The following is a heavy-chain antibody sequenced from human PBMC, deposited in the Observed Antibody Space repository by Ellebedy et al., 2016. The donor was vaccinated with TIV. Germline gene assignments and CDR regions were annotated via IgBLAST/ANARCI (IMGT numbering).Heavy chain of an antibody. J-gene: IGHJ5*02. Sequence: GESLKISCEASGFTFGSYWMSWVRQPPGKGLEWVAKIRQEGDEIYYVESVKGRFTISRDNAKNSLFLQMNSPRVEDTAVYYCARRASYGDYAVQVNPWFDPWGQGTLVTVSS. CDR3: ARRASYGDYAVQVNPWFDP. V-gene: IGHV3-7*01. D-gene: IGHD4-17*01. CDR2: IRQEGDEI. CDR1: GFTFGSYW.